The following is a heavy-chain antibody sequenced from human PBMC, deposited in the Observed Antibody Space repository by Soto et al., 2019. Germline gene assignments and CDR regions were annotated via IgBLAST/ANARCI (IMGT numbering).Heavy chain of an antibody. D-gene: IGHD2-15*01. CDR3: AKSGDCSGGSCYPYYYYYGMDV. CDR2: ISYDGSNK. Sequence: GGSLRLSCAASGFTFSSYGMHWVRQAPGKGLEWVAVISYDGSNKYYADSVKGRFTISRDNSKNTLYLQMNSLRAEDTAVYYCAKSGDCSGGSCYPYYYYYGMDVWGQGTTVTVSS. CDR1: GFTFSSYG. V-gene: IGHV3-30*18. J-gene: IGHJ6*02.